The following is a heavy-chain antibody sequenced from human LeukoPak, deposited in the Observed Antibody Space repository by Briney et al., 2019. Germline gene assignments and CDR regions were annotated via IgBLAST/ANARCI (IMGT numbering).Heavy chain of an antibody. CDR2: ISSSSSTI. CDR1: GFTFSSYA. Sequence: GGSLRLSCAASGFTFSSYAMSWVRQAPGKGLEWVSYISSSSSTIYYADSVKGRFTISRDNAKNSLYLQMNSLRDEDTAVYYCARDFVIGSGTAVDFYYDSSGSDYWGQGTLVTVSS. J-gene: IGHJ4*02. D-gene: IGHD3-22*01. V-gene: IGHV3-48*02. CDR3: ARDFVIGSGTAVDFYYDSSGSDY.